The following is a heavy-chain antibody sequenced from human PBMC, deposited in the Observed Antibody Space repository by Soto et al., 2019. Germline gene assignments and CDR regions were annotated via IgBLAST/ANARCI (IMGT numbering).Heavy chain of an antibody. J-gene: IGHJ5*02. CDR2: IHGSGST. CDR3: ARDLQSATMNRGVPLAYYSVDP. Sequence: SETLSVTCTVSGGSISDNYWTWIRQPAGTGLEWIGRIHGSGSTSYNPSLKTRLTMSVDTSNKQISLSLKSVTAADTAVYYCARDLQSATMNRGVPLAYYSVDPWGHGTLVT. V-gene: IGHV4-4*07. D-gene: IGHD3-10*01. CDR1: GGSISDNY.